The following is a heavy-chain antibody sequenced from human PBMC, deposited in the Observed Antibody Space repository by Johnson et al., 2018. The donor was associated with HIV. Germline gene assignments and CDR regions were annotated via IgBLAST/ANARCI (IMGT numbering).Heavy chain of an antibody. CDR2: ISNDGYNN. Sequence: QVQLVESGGGVVQPGRSLRLSCAASGFTFSNYAMHWVRQAPGKGLEWVALISNDGYNNYYADSVKGRFTISRDNAKNSRYLQMNSLGAEETAVYYCARDDDPPDAFDIWGQGTMVTVSS. CDR1: GFTFSNYA. CDR3: ARDDDPPDAFDI. J-gene: IGHJ3*02. V-gene: IGHV3-30*04.